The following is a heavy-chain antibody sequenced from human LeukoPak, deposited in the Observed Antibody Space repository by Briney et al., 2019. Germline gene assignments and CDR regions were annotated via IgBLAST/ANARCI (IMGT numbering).Heavy chain of an antibody. CDR1: GDSISSYY. CDR3: ARLQPNSGEWAFDI. V-gene: IGHV4-59*01. D-gene: IGHD1-1*01. J-gene: IGHJ3*02. CDR2: IYYDGNT. Sequence: PSETLSLTCTVSGDSISSYYWTWIRQPPGKGLEWLGYIYYDGNTSYNPSLKRRVTISVDTSKNHFSLTLSSVTAADTAVYYCARLQPNSGEWAFDIWGQGTMVTVSS.